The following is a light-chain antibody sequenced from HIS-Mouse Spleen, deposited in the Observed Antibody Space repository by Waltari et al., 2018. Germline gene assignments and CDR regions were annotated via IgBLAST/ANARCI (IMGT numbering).Light chain of an antibody. J-gene: IGLJ2*01. V-gene: IGLV3-10*01. CDR1: ALAKKY. CDR3: YSTDSSGNHRV. CDR2: EDS. Sequence: SYELPQPPSVSVSPGQTARITCSGDALAKKYAYWYQKKSGQAPVLAIYEDSQRPSGIPERFSGSSSGTMATLTISGAQVEDEADYYCYSTDSSGNHRVFGGGTKLTVL.